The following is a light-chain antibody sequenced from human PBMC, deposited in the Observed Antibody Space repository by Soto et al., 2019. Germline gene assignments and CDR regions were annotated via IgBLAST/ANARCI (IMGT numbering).Light chain of an antibody. V-gene: IGKV3-15*01. CDR1: QSVGNK. CDR2: DIS. Sequence: EIVLTQSPATLYFSQVERSTLSFSASQSVGNKVAWYQHKPGQTPRLIIYDISTRAAGVPARFSGSGYGTDFTLTISSLQSEDFAVYYCQQYNIWRSITFGQGTRLENK. CDR3: QQYNIWRSIT. J-gene: IGKJ5*01.